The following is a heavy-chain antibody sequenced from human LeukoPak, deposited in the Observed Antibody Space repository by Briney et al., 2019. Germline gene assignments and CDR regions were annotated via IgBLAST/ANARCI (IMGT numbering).Heavy chain of an antibody. V-gene: IGHV4-39*01. Sequence: PSETLSLTCTVSGGSISSYYWGWIRQPPGKGLEWIGSFYYSGGTYYNPSLKSRVTISVDTSKNQFSLRLSSVTAADTAIYYCARQASAYNCFDPWGQGTLVTVSS. CDR2: FYYSGGT. J-gene: IGHJ5*02. CDR1: GGSISSYY. CDR3: ARQASAYNCFDP. D-gene: IGHD3-16*01.